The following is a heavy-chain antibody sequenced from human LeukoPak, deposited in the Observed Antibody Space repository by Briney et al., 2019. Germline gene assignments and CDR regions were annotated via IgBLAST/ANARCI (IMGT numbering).Heavy chain of an antibody. Sequence: GSLRLSCAASEFSVGSNYMTWVRQAPGKGLEWVANINLDGSEKYYVDSVKGRFTISRDNAKNSLYLQMNSLRAEDTAVYYCASSKGFDYWGQGTLVTVSS. V-gene: IGHV3-7*01. CDR1: EFSVGSNY. CDR3: ASSKGFDY. J-gene: IGHJ4*02. CDR2: INLDGSEK.